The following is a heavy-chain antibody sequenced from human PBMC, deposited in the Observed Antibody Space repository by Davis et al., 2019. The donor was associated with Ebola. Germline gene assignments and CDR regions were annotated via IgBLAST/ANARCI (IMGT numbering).Heavy chain of an antibody. J-gene: IGHJ4*02. D-gene: IGHD3-10*01. V-gene: IGHV3-30-3*01. CDR2: ISYDGSNK. CDR3: ARDRGLLWFGEGLDY. CDR1: GFTFSSYA. Sequence: PGGSLRLSCAASGFTFSSYAMHWVRQAPGKGLEWVAVISYDGSNKYYADSVKGRFTISRDNSKNTLYLQMNSLRAEDTAVYYCARDRGLLWFGEGLDYWGQGTLVTVSS.